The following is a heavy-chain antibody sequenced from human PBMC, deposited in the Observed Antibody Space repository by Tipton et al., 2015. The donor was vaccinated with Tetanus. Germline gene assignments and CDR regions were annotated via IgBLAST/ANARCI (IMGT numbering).Heavy chain of an antibody. CDR1: GFTFSSYA. CDR3: AQMGGKITMIGKAIDY. D-gene: IGHD3-22*01. CDR2: ISGSGGST. J-gene: IGHJ4*02. Sequence: SLRLSCAASGFTFSSYAMSWVRQAPGKGLEWVSAISGSGGSTYYADSVKGRFTISRDNSKNTLYLQMNSLRAEDTAVYYCAQMGGKITMIGKAIDYWGQGTLVTVSS. V-gene: IGHV3-23*01.